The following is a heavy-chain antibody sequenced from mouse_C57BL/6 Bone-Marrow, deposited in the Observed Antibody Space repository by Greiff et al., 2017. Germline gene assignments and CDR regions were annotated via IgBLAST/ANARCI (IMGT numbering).Heavy chain of an antibody. Sequence: VQLKESGPELVKPGASVKISCKASGYSFTGYYMNWVKQSPEKSLEWIGEINPSTGGTTYNQKFKAKATLTVDKSSSTAYMQLKSLTSEDSAVYYCARRAYYYGSSYNYWGQGTTLTVSS. CDR1: GYSFTGYY. CDR2: INPSTGGT. D-gene: IGHD1-1*01. CDR3: ARRAYYYGSSYNY. V-gene: IGHV1-42*01. J-gene: IGHJ2*01.